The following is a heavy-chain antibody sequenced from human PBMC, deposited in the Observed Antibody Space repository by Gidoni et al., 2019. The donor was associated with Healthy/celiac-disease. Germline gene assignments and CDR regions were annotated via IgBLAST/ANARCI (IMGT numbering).Heavy chain of an antibody. V-gene: IGHV3-48*03. CDR2: ISSIGSPI. D-gene: IGHD2-8*01. CDR3: AREALYDEIGAFDI. CDR1: GFTFGSYE. J-gene: IGHJ3*02. Sequence: EVQLVESGGGLVQPGGSLRLSCSASGFTFGSYEMNWVREAPGKGLEWVSYISSIGSPISYAYSVKGRFTISRDIAKNSLYLQINSLRAEDPAVYYCAREALYDEIGAFDIWGQGTMVTVSS.